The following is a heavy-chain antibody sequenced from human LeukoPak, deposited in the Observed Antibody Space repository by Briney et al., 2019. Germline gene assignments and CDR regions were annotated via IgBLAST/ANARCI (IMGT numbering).Heavy chain of an antibody. D-gene: IGHD3-10*01. CDR2: IYHSGSA. J-gene: IGHJ4*02. Sequence: SETLSLTCVVSGGSISSGAYSWSWVRQPPGKGLEWIGYIYHSGSAYYNPSLKSRVTISLDRFKSQFSLKLSSVTAADTAVYYCARGGSESYYYFDYWGQGTLVTVSS. V-gene: IGHV4-30-2*01. CDR1: GGSISSGAYS. CDR3: ARGGSESYYYFDY.